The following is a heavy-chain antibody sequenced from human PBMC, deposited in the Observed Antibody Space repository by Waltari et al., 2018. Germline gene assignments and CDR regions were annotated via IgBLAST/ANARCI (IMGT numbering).Heavy chain of an antibody. D-gene: IGHD3-10*01. Sequence: QVQLVQSGAEVKKPGSSVKVSCKASGGTFSSYALSWVRTAPGQGLEWMGRIIPILGTANYAQKFQGRVTITADESTSTAYMELSSLRSEDTAVYYCARIGPSKRGLTYAFDIWGQGTMVTVSS. CDR2: IIPILGTA. CDR1: GGTFSSYA. J-gene: IGHJ3*02. V-gene: IGHV1-69*15. CDR3: ARIGPSKRGLTYAFDI.